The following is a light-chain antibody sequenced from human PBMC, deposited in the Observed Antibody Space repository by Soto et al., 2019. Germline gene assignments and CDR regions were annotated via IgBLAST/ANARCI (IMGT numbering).Light chain of an antibody. Sequence: EIVLTQSPGILSLSPGERATLSCRASQSLSNNYFAWYQQKPGQAPRLLIYGVSSRATGIPDRFCGSGSGTDFTLTISRLEPEDVAVYYCQQYGNAPLTFGGGTKVEIK. CDR3: QQYGNAPLT. CDR2: GVS. V-gene: IGKV3-20*01. CDR1: QSLSNNY. J-gene: IGKJ4*01.